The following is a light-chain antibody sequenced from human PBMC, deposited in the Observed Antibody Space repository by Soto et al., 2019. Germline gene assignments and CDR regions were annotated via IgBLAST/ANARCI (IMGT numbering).Light chain of an antibody. V-gene: IGKV3-20*01. Sequence: EIVLTQSPGTLSLSPGERATLSCRASQSVSSTYLAWYQQKPGQAPRLLIYGASNRATGIPDRFSGSGSGTAFTLTIRRLEPEDFAVYYCQQYGGSRWTFGQGTRVDI. J-gene: IGKJ1*01. CDR3: QQYGGSRWT. CDR1: QSVSSTY. CDR2: GAS.